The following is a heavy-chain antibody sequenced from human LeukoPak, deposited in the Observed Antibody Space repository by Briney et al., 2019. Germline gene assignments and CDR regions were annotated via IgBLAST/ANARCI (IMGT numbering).Heavy chain of an antibody. CDR2: INPNSGGT. CDR1: GYTFTGYY. J-gene: IGHJ6*03. CDR3: ARVWTMVRGVAWYMDV. D-gene: IGHD3-10*01. Sequence: RASVKVSCKASGYTFTGYYMHWVRQAPGQGLEWMGWINPNSGGTNYAQKFQGRVTMTRDTSISTAYMELSRLRSDDTAVYYCARVWTMVRGVAWYMDVWGKGTTVTISS. V-gene: IGHV1-2*02.